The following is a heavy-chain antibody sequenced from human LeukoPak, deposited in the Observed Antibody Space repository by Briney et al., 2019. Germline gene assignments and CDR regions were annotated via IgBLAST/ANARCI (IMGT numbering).Heavy chain of an antibody. Sequence: GGSLRLSCAASGFTFSSYGMHWVRQAPGKGLEWVAFIRYDGSNKYYADSVKGRFTISRDNSKNTLYLQMNSLRAEDTAVYYCAKDHTAMVYYYYYMDVWGKGTTVTISS. CDR3: AKDHTAMVYYYYYMDV. CDR2: IRYDGSNK. D-gene: IGHD5-18*01. CDR1: GFTFSSYG. V-gene: IGHV3-30*02. J-gene: IGHJ6*03.